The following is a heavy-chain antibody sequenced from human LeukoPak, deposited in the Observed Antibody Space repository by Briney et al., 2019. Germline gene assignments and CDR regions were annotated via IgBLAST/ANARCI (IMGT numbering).Heavy chain of an antibody. CDR3: ARDQLYYYDSSGTFDY. J-gene: IGHJ4*02. D-gene: IGHD3-22*01. Sequence: SQTLSLTCTVSGGSISSGSYYWSWIRQPAGKGLEWIGRIYTSGSTNYNPSLKSRVTISVDTSKNQFSLKLSSVTAADTAVYYCARDQLYYYDSSGTFDYWGQGTLVTVSS. V-gene: IGHV4-61*02. CDR2: IYTSGST. CDR1: GGSISSGSYY.